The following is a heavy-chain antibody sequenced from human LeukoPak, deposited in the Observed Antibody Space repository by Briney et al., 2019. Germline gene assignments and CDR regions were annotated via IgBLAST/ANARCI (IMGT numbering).Heavy chain of an antibody. D-gene: IGHD4-17*01. CDR2: IHYSGST. CDR3: ARVESGYGDYLHTALAEYFQH. V-gene: IGHV4-59*01. J-gene: IGHJ1*01. Sequence: SETLSLTCTVAGGSMSSYYWSWIRQPAGKGLEWIGYIHYSGSTNYNPSLKSRVIISVDTSKNQSSLKLSSVTAADPAVYYCARVESGYGDYLHTALAEYFQHWGQGTLVTVSS. CDR1: GGSMSSYY.